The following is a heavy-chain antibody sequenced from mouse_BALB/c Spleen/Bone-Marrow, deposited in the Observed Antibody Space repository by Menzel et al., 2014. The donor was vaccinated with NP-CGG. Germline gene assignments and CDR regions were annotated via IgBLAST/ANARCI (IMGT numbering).Heavy chain of an antibody. J-gene: IGHJ3*01. V-gene: IGHV2-9*02. CDR1: GFSLTSYG. CDR2: IWAGGST. CDR3: ASMITTAWFAY. Sequence: QVQLQQPGPGLVAPSQSLSITCTVSGFSLTSYGVHWVRQPPGKGLEWLGVIWAGGSTNYNSALMSRLSISKDNSKSQVFLKMNSLQTDDTAMYCCASMITTAWFAYWGQGTLVTVSA. D-gene: IGHD2-4*01.